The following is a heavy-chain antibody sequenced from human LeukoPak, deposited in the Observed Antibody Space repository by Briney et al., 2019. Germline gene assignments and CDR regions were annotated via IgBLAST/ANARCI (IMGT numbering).Heavy chain of an antibody. D-gene: IGHD6-19*01. CDR3: AKASGWYYVLPDY. Sequence: GGSLRLSCAASGFTFSDYYMSWIRQAPGKGLEWVSYISSSGSTIYYADSVKGRFTISRDNAKNSLYLQMNSLRAEDTALYYCAKASGWYYVLPDYWGQGTLVTVSS. J-gene: IGHJ4*02. CDR2: ISSSGSTI. CDR1: GFTFSDYY. V-gene: IGHV3-11*01.